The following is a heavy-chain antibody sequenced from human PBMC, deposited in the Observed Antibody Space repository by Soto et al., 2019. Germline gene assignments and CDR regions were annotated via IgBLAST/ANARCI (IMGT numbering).Heavy chain of an antibody. J-gene: IGHJ1*01. CDR3: AKEGSPVAGNAYFQH. CDR1: GFTFDDYA. D-gene: IGHD6-19*01. V-gene: IGHV3-9*01. Sequence: EVQLVESGGGLVQPGRSLRLSCAASGFTFDDYAMHWVRQAPGKGLEWVSGISWNSGSIGYADSVKGRFTISRDNAKHSLYLQMNSLRAEDTALYYCAKEGSPVAGNAYFQHWGQGTLVTVSS. CDR2: ISWNSGSI.